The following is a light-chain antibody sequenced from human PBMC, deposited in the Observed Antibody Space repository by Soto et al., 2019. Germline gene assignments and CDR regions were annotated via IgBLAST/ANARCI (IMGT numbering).Light chain of an antibody. CDR1: QSISSW. Sequence: DIQMTQSPSTLSASVGDRVTITCRASQSISSWLAWYQQKPGKAPKLLIYDASSLESGLPSRFSGSGSGTEFTLTISSLQPDDFATYYCHQYNSYPYTFGQGTKLEIK. J-gene: IGKJ2*01. CDR3: HQYNSYPYT. V-gene: IGKV1-5*01. CDR2: DAS.